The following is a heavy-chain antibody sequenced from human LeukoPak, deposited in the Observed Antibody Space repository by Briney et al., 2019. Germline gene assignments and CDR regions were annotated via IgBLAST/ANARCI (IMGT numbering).Heavy chain of an antibody. J-gene: IGHJ6*03. CDR2: IYHSGST. D-gene: IGHD6-19*01. CDR1: GGSISSSNC. CDR3: ARLKAVAFYYYMDV. V-gene: IGHV4-4*02. Sequence: PSGTLSLTCAVSGGSISSSNCWSWVRQPPGKGLEWIGEIYHSGSTNYNPSLKSRVTISVDKSKNQFSLKLSSVTAADTAVYYCARLKAVAFYYYMDVWGKGTTVTVSS.